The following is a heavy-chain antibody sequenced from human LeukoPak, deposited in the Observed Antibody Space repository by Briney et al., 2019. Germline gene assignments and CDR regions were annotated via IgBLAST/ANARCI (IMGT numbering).Heavy chain of an antibody. Sequence: GGSLRLSCAASGFTFSNYWVTWVRQAPGKGPEWVANIKQDGSQKYYVDSVKGRFTISRDNAKNSLYLQMNGLRAEDTAVYYCARDALVRTTRYYFDSWGQGTLVTVSS. J-gene: IGHJ4*02. CDR1: GFTFSNYW. D-gene: IGHD1-26*01. CDR2: IKQDGSQK. V-gene: IGHV3-7*01. CDR3: ARDALVRTTRYYFDS.